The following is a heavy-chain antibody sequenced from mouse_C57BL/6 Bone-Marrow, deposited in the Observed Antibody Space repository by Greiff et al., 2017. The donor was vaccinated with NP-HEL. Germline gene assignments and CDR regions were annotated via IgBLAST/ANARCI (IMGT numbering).Heavy chain of an antibody. CDR1: GFTFSDYG. CDR3: AKEGRTTVVARYFDV. J-gene: IGHJ1*03. D-gene: IGHD1-1*01. CDR2: ISSGSSTI. Sequence: EVQLVESGGGLVKPGASLKLSCAASGFTFSDYGMHWVRQAPEKGLEWVAYISSGSSTIYYADTVKGRFTISRDNAKNTLFLQMTSLRSEDTAMYYCAKEGRTTVVARYFDVWGTGTTVTVSS. V-gene: IGHV5-17*01.